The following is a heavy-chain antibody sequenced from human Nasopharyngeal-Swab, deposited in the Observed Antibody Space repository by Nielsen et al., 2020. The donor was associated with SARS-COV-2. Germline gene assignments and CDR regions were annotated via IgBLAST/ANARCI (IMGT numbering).Heavy chain of an antibody. CDR2: IYSGGST. D-gene: IGHD3-10*01. J-gene: IGHJ6*03. Sequence: GGSLRLSCAASGFTVSSNYMSWVRQAPGKGLEWVSVIYSGGSTYYADSVKGRFTISRDNSKNTLYLQMNSLRAEDTAVYYCARRLLWFGEPRMDVWGKGTTVTVSS. CDR3: ARRLLWFGEPRMDV. V-gene: IGHV3-53*01. CDR1: GFTVSSNY.